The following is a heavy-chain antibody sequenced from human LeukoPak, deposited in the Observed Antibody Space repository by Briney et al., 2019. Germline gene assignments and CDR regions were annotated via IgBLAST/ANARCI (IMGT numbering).Heavy chain of an antibody. D-gene: IGHD3-22*01. V-gene: IGHV1-69*06. Sequence: SVKVSCKASGGTFSSYAISWVRQAPGQGLELMGRSIPIFGTANNAQKFQGRVTITADKSTSTAYMELSSLRSEDTAVYYCASRYYYDSSGYIKRDNYYYYYYMDVWGKGTTVTVSS. CDR1: GGTFSSYA. CDR3: ASRYYYDSSGYIKRDNYYYYYYMDV. J-gene: IGHJ6*03. CDR2: SIPIFGTA.